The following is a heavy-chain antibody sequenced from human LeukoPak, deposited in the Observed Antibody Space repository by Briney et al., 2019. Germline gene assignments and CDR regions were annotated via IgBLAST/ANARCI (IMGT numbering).Heavy chain of an antibody. J-gene: IGHJ4*02. CDR3: AKSLGWWLWALS. D-gene: IGHD3-22*01. CDR2: ISYDGSNK. CDR1: GFTFSSYG. Sequence: GGSLRLSCAASGFTFSSYGMHWVRQAPGKGLEWVAVISYDGSNKYYADSVKGRFTISRDNSKNTLYLQMNSLRAEDTAVYYCAKSLGWWLWALSWGQGTLVTVSS. V-gene: IGHV3-30*18.